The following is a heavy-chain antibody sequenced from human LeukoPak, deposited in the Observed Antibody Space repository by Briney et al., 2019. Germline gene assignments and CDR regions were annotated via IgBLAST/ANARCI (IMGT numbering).Heavy chain of an antibody. CDR2: ISGSGGST. D-gene: IGHD2-21*01. V-gene: IGHV3-23*01. Sequence: PGGSLRPSCAASGFSFSSSAMSWVRQAPGKGLEWVSSISGSGGSTYYADSVRGRFTISSDSSKNTLFLQMNSLRAEDTAIYYCAKNADCAGGNCYRFDSWGQGTLVTVST. CDR3: AKNADCAGGNCYRFDS. CDR1: GFSFSSSA. J-gene: IGHJ4*02.